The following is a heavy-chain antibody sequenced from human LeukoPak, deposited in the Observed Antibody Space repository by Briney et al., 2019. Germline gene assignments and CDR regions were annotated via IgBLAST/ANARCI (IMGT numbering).Heavy chain of an antibody. D-gene: IGHD3-22*01. J-gene: IGHJ4*02. CDR1: GFTFSTSW. CDR2: INQGGSGK. CDR3: ARLTNSGYYWLFDY. Sequence: GGSLRLSCAASGFTFSTSWMSWVRQAPGRGLEWVANINQGGSGKYYVDSVRGRFTISRDNAENSLFLQMNSLRAEDTAVYYCARLTNSGYYWLFDYWGQGTLVTVSS. V-gene: IGHV3-7*04.